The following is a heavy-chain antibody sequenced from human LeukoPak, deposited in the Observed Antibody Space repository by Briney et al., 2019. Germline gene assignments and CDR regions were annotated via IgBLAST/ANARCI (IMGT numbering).Heavy chain of an antibody. J-gene: IGHJ6*02. CDR1: GGSFSGYY. V-gene: IGHV4-34*01. Sequence: PETLSLTCAVYGGSFSGYYWSWIRQPPGKGLEWIGEINHSGSTNYNPSLKSRVTISVDTSKNQFSLKLSSVTAADTAVYYCARVPFRYCSSTSCYTANYYYYGMDVWGQGTTVTVSS. D-gene: IGHD2-2*02. CDR3: ARVPFRYCSSTSCYTANYYYYGMDV. CDR2: INHSGST.